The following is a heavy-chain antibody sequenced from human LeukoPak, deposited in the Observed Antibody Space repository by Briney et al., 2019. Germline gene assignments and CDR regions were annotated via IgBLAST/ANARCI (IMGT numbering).Heavy chain of an antibody. Sequence: RSSETLSLTCTVSGGSISSYYWSWIRQPAGKGLEWIGRIYTGGSTNYNPSLKSRVTMSVDTSKNQFSLKLSSVTAADTAVYYCASSITEGAFDIWGQGTMVTVSS. CDR1: GGSISSYY. CDR3: ASSITEGAFDI. CDR2: IYTGGST. V-gene: IGHV4-4*07. J-gene: IGHJ3*02. D-gene: IGHD1-20*01.